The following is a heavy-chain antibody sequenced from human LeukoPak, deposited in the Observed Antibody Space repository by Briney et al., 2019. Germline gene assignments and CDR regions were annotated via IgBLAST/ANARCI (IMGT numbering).Heavy chain of an antibody. CDR2: ISSSGSTI. V-gene: IGHV3-48*04. J-gene: IGHJ4*02. D-gene: IGHD6-19*01. CDR1: GFTFSTYA. Sequence: PGGSLRLSCAASGFTFSTYAMSWVRQAPGKGLEWVSYISSSGSTIYYADSVKGRFTISRDNAKNSLYLQMNSLRAEVTAIYYCASQPSAVAGNYWGQGTLVTVSS. CDR3: ASQPSAVAGNY.